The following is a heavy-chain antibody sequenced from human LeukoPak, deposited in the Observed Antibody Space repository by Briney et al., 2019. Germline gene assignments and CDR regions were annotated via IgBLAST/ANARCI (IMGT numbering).Heavy chain of an antibody. J-gene: IGHJ4*02. Sequence: EASVKVSCKASGGTFSSYAISWVRQAPGQGLEWMGGIIPIFGTANYAQKFQGRVTITADKSTSTAYMELSGLRSEDTAVYYCARDSQTTDFWSGYFVGAGNYYFDYWGQGTLVTVSS. CDR2: IIPIFGTA. V-gene: IGHV1-69*06. CDR1: GGTFSSYA. CDR3: ARDSQTTDFWSGYFVGAGNYYFDY. D-gene: IGHD3-3*01.